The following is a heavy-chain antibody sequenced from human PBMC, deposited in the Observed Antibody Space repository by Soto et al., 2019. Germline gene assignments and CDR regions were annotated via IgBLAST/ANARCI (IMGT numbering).Heavy chain of an antibody. CDR3: AAVGDSSGYYVAAFDI. CDR1: GFTFTSSA. CDR2: IVVGSGNT. Sequence: SGKVSCKATGFTFTSSAVQWVRQARGQRLEWIGWIVVGSGNTNYAQKFQERVTITRDMSTSTAYMELSSLRSEDTAVYYCAAVGDSSGYYVAAFDIWGQGTMVTFSS. D-gene: IGHD3-22*01. V-gene: IGHV1-58*01. J-gene: IGHJ3*02.